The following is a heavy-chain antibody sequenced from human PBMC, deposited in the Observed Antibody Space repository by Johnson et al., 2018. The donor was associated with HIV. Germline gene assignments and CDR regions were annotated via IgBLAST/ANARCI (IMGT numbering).Heavy chain of an antibody. CDR2: IYSGGST. J-gene: IGHJ3*02. Sequence: VQLVESGGGVVRPGGSLRLSCAASGFTVSSYYMSWVRQAPGKGLEWVSVIYSGGSTYYADSVKGRFTISRDNSKNTLYLQMNSLRAEDTAVYYCARACRDGYTCDAFDIWGQGTMVTVSS. D-gene: IGHD5-24*01. V-gene: IGHV3-66*01. CDR3: ARACRDGYTCDAFDI. CDR1: GFTVSSYY.